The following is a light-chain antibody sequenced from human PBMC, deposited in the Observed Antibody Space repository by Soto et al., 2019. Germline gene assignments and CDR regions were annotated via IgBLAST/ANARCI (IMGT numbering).Light chain of an antibody. Sequence: QLVLTQPPSVSGAPGQRVTISCTGSSSNIGAGYDVHWYQQLPGTAPKLLIYGNSNRPSGVLDRFSGSKSGTSASLAITGLQAEDEADYYCQSYDSSLSGSVVFGGGTKVTVL. CDR2: GNS. J-gene: IGLJ2*01. CDR1: SSNIGAGYD. V-gene: IGLV1-40*01. CDR3: QSYDSSLSGSVV.